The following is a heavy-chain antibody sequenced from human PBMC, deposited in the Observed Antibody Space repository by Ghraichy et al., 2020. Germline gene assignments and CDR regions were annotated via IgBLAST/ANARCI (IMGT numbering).Heavy chain of an antibody. V-gene: IGHV4-59*01. CDR2: VHYRGST. D-gene: IGHD2/OR15-2a*01. J-gene: IGHJ4*02. CDR1: DGSITNYY. Sequence: SETLSLTCTVSDGSITNYYWSWVRQPPGKGLEWIGYVHYRGSTNYNPSLKSRVAMSVEPSKNRFSLRLSSATAADTAVYYCASGTTNFDYWGQGAL. CDR3: ASGTTNFDY.